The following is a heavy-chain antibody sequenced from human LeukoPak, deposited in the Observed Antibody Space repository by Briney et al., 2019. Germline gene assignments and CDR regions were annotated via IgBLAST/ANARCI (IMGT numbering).Heavy chain of an antibody. D-gene: IGHD2-15*01. V-gene: IGHV4-4*07. CDR1: GVSISGHY. J-gene: IGHJ5*02. CDR3: ARRYCSGGSCVLTFDP. Sequence: SETLSLTCTVSGVSISGHYWNWIRQPAGQGLEWIGRIYTSGTTNYNPSLKSLVTISVDTSKNQFSLKLSSVTAADTAVYYCARRYCSGGSCVLTFDPWGQGTLVTVSS. CDR2: IYTSGTT.